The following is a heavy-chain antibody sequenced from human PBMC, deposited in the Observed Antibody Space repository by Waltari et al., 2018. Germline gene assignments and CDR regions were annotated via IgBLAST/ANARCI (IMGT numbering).Heavy chain of an antibody. CDR2: ISGSGGST. Sequence: EVQLVESGGGLVQPGGSLRLSCAASGFHFSSYAMGWVRQAPGKGLAGVSAISGSGGSTYYADSVKGRFTISRDNSKNTLYLQMNSLRAEDTAVYYCAKRSITMIGGYFDYWGQGTLVTVSS. CDR3: AKRSITMIGGYFDY. J-gene: IGHJ4*02. V-gene: IGHV3-23*04. CDR1: GFHFSSYA. D-gene: IGHD3-22*01.